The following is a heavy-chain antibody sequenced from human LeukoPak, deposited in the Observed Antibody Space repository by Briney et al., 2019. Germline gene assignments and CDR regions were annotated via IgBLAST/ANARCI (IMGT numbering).Heavy chain of an antibody. V-gene: IGHV1-24*01. CDR2: FDPEDGET. CDR3: ATASRYYDSSGYYWFDP. D-gene: IGHD3-22*01. CDR1: GYTLTELS. J-gene: IGHJ5*02. Sequence: ASVKVSCKVSGYTLTELSMHWVRQAPGKGLEWMGGFDPEDGETIYAQKFQGRVTMTEDTSTDTAYMELSSLRSEDTAVYYCATASRYYDSSGYYWFDPWGQGTLVTVSS.